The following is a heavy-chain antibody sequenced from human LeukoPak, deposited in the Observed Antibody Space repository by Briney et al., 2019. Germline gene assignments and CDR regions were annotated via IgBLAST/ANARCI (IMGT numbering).Heavy chain of an antibody. D-gene: IGHD2-15*01. J-gene: IGHJ4*02. Sequence: PSETLSLTCTVSGDSINSNIYYWTWVRQAPGKGLEWISFISSDSGTLYYADSVQGRFTISRDNSKSTLCLQMNSLRAEDTAVYYCAKQLGYCSDGSCYFPYWGQGTLVTVSS. CDR3: AKQLGYCSDGSCYFPY. V-gene: IGHV3-23*01. CDR2: ISSDSGTL. CDR1: GDSINSNIYY.